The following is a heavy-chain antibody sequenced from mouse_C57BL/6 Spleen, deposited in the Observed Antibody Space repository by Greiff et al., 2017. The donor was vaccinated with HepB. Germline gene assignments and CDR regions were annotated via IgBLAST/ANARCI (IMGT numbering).Heavy chain of an antibody. J-gene: IGHJ2*01. CDR1: GYTFTSYW. CDR3: AIRYYGNHYFDY. V-gene: IGHV1-69*01. D-gene: IGHD2-1*01. CDR2: IDPSDSYT. Sequence: QVQLQQSGAELVMPGASVKLSCKASGYTFTSYWMHWVKQRPGQGLEWIGEIDPSDSYTNYNQKFKGKSTLTVDKSSSTAYMQLSSLTSEDSAVYDCAIRYYGNHYFDYWGQGTTLTVSS.